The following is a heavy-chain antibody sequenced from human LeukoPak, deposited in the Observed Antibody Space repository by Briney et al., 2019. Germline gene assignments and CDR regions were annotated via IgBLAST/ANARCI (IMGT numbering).Heavy chain of an antibody. D-gene: IGHD3-3*02. J-gene: IGHJ4*02. Sequence: GGALRLSCTTSACTSNSYEMCCFPQAPGGGLEWVATISNDGDNRNYADSVRGRFTVTRDNSKNTLHLQMDSLRGEDTAVYYCTRNSHGLAYGGQGTLVTVSS. CDR1: ACTSNSYE. CDR3: TRNSHGLAY. CDR2: ISNDGDNR. V-gene: IGHV3-30*04.